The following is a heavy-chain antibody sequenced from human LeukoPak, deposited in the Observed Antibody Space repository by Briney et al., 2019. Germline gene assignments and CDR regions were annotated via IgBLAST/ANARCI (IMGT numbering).Heavy chain of an antibody. CDR1: GFTFSSCA. D-gene: IGHD4-17*01. J-gene: IGHJ4*02. V-gene: IGHV3-23*01. CDR3: AKIPRTTSVGYFDY. CDR2: ISGSGVST. Sequence: QPGGSLRLSCAASGFTFSSCAMSWVRQAPGKGLEWVSGISGSGVSTYYADSVKGRFTISRDNSKNTLYLQMSSLRAEDTAVYYCAKIPRTTSVGYFDYWGQGNLVTVSS.